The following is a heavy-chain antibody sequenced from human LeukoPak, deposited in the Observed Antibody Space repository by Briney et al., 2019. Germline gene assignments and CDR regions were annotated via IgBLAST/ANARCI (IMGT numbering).Heavy chain of an antibody. CDR3: ARDLDNYSGSGSYYNGDPLFQH. CDR1: GYTFTGFC. D-gene: IGHD3-10*01. J-gene: IGHJ1*01. Sequence: ASVKVSCKASGYTFTGFCIHWVRQAPGQGLEWMGWLDPNSGGTNYAQNFQGRVTMTRDTSISTGYMELSRLRSDDTAVYYCARDLDNYSGSGSYYNGDPLFQHWGQGTLVTVSS. V-gene: IGHV1-2*02. CDR2: LDPNSGGT.